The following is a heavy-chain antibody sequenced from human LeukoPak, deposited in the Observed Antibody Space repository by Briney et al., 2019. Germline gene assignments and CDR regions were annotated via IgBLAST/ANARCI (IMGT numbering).Heavy chain of an antibody. D-gene: IGHD7-27*01. J-gene: IGHJ3*02. CDR1: RDSVSSNSAT. V-gene: IGHV6-1*01. Sequence: SQTLSLTCAISRDSVSSNSATWDWIRQSPSRGLEWLGRTYYRSKWYNDYAVSVKSRITINPDTSKNQFSLQLNSVTPEDTAVYYCARAPGGDDAFDIWGQGTMVTVSS. CDR2: TYYRSKWYN. CDR3: ARAPGGDDAFDI.